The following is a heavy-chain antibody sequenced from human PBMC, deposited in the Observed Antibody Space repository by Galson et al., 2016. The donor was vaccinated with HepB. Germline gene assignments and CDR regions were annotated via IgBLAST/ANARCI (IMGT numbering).Heavy chain of an antibody. CDR3: ARGLPGCYGSGNYAFDI. V-gene: IGHV3-11*01. CDR2: IGNGGSPT. Sequence: SLRLSCAASGFTFSDHYMNWIRQAPGKGLEWHSYIGNGGSPTCYADSVKGRFTVSRDNAKNSLYLQMDSLRADDTAVYFCARGLPGCYGSGNYAFDIWGQGTVVTVSS. D-gene: IGHD3-10*01. J-gene: IGHJ3*02. CDR1: GFTFSDHY.